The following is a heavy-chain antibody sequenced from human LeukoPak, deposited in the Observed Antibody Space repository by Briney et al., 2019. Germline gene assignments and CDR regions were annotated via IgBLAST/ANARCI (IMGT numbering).Heavy chain of an antibody. Sequence: GGSLRLSCAASGFTFSRHWMNWVRQAPGKGLEWVANIHEDGSDKYYVDSVKGRFTISRDNAKNSLYLQMNSLRAEDTAVYYCAREKDWAEANWGSIGAFDIWGQGTMVTVSS. V-gene: IGHV3-7*01. CDR1: GFTFSRHW. J-gene: IGHJ3*02. CDR3: AREKDWAEANWGSIGAFDI. D-gene: IGHD7-27*01. CDR2: IHEDGSDK.